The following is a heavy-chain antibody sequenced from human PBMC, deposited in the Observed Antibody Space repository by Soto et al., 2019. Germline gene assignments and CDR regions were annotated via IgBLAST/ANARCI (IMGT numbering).Heavy chain of an antibody. V-gene: IGHV3-9*01. CDR3: AKGGGGASSSAFDI. Sequence: EVQLVESGGGLVQPGRSRRLSCAASGFSFDDYAMHWVRQAPGMGLEWVSGISWNSGSIDYADSVKGRFTISRDNAKNSLYLQMHSLRTEDTALYYCAKGGGGASSSAFDIWGQGTMVTVSS. CDR1: GFSFDDYA. J-gene: IGHJ3*02. CDR2: ISWNSGSI. D-gene: IGHD3-10*01.